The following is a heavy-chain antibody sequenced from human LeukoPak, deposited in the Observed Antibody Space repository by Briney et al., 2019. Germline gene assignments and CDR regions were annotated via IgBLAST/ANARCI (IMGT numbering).Heavy chain of an antibody. CDR1: GFTFSSYA. D-gene: IGHD2-15*01. J-gene: IGHJ4*02. CDR2: ISGSGGST. Sequence: GGSLRLSCAASGFTFSSYAMSWVRQALGKGLEWVSAISGSGGSTYYADSVKGRFTISRDNSKNTLYLQMNSLRAEDTAVYYCAKDQGVVVVAATGFDYWGQGTLVTVSS. V-gene: IGHV3-23*01. CDR3: AKDQGVVVVAATGFDY.